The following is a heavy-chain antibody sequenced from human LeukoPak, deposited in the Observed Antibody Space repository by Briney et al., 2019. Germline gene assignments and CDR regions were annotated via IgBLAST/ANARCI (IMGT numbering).Heavy chain of an antibody. CDR1: GFTFSSYG. J-gene: IGHJ3*02. V-gene: IGHV3-33*08. D-gene: IGHD3-10*01. CDR2: IWYGGSNK. CDR3: ATQITMVRGVNMAFDI. Sequence: GRSLRLSCAASGFTFSSYGMHWVRQAPGKGLEWVAVIWYGGSNKYYADSVKGRFTISRDNSKNTLYLQMNSLRAEDTAVYYCATQITMVRGVNMAFDIWGQGTMVTVSS.